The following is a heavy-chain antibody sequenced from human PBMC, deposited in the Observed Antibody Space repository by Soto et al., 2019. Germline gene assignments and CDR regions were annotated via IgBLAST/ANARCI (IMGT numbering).Heavy chain of an antibody. V-gene: IGHV4-39*01. D-gene: IGHD2-15*01. CDR2: IYYSGST. J-gene: IGHJ5*02. Sequence: QLQLQESGPGLVKPSETLSLTCTVSGGSISSSSYYWGWIRQPPGKGLEWIGSIYYSGSTYYNPSLRSRVTRSVDTSRNQFTQKLSSVTAADTAVYYWASGDIPSQNWFDPWGQGTLGTVSS. CDR1: GGSISSSSYY. CDR3: ASGDIPSQNWFDP.